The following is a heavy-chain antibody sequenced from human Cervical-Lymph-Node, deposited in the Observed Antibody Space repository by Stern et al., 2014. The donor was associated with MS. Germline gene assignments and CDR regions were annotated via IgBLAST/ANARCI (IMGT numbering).Heavy chain of an antibody. V-gene: IGHV1-18*01. D-gene: IGHD2-8*01. CDR1: GYTFTSYG. J-gene: IGHJ4*02. CDR2: IRAYNGNT. Sequence: VQLVESGAEVKKPGASVKVSCKASGYTFTSYGISWVRQAPGQGLEWMGWIRAYNGNTNYAQKLQGRVTMTTDTSTSTAYMELRSLRSDDTAVYYCATTAYCTNGVCPDFDYWGQGTLVTVSS. CDR3: ATTAYCTNGVCPDFDY.